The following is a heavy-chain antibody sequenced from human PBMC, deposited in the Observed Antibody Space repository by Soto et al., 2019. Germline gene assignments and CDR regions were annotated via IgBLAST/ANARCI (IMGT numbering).Heavy chain of an antibody. D-gene: IGHD3-10*01. CDR1: GFTFDDYA. CDR2: ISWNSGSI. J-gene: IGHJ4*02. Sequence: SLRLSCAASGFTFDDYAMHWVRQAPGKGLEWVSGISWNSGSIGYADSVKGRFTISRDNAKNSLYLQMNSLRAEDTALYYCAKRSRGEYYFDYWGQGTLVTVSS. CDR3: AKRSRGEYYFDY. V-gene: IGHV3-9*01.